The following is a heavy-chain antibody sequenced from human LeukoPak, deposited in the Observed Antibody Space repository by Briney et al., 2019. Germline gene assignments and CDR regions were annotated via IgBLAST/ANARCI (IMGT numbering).Heavy chain of an antibody. J-gene: IGHJ4*02. CDR1: GYTFTSYG. CDR3: AKGRVSGSGWTFNDY. D-gene: IGHD6-19*01. V-gene: IGHV1-18*01. CDR2: ISAYNGNT. Sequence: GASVKVSCKASGYTFTSYGISWVRQAPGQGLEWMGWISAYNGNTNYAQKLQGRVTMTTDTSTSTAYMELRSLRSDDTAVYYCAKGRVSGSGWTFNDYWGQGTLVTVSS.